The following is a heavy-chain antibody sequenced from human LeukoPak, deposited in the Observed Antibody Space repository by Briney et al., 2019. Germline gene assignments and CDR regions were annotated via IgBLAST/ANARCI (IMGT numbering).Heavy chain of an antibody. CDR1: GGSISSSSHY. V-gene: IGHV4-39*01. CDR3: ARLYGSGSLRDYYYYTDV. Sequence: SETLSLTCTASGGSISSSSHYWGWIRQPPGKGLEWIGSIYYSGSTYYNPSLKSRVTISADTSKNQFSLKLSSVTAADTAVYYCARLYGSGSLRDYYYYTDVWGKGTTVTVSS. J-gene: IGHJ6*03. CDR2: IYYSGST. D-gene: IGHD3-10*01.